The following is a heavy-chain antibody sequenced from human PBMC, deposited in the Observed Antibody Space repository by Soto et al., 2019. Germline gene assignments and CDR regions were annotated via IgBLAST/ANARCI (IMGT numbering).Heavy chain of an antibody. D-gene: IGHD6-6*01. J-gene: IGHJ6*02. CDR2: KFPTGSS. V-gene: IGHV4-4*07. CDR3: ATLYSSFSYTGMDV. CDR1: GISFNSYY. Sequence: QVQLQESGPQLVKTSETLSLTCIVSGISFNSYYWAWIRQPVGKGLEWIGHKFPTGSSTYSPSLESRVTISLDKSKSQVSLTLTSVTPADSGVYYCATLYSSFSYTGMDVWGQGTAVTVSS.